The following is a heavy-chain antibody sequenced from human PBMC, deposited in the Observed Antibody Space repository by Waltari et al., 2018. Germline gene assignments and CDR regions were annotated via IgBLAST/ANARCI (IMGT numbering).Heavy chain of an antibody. D-gene: IGHD1-26*01. J-gene: IGHJ4*02. Sequence: QVQLVQSGAEVKKPGSSVKVSCKASGGTFSSYAISWVRPAPGQGLEWMGGIIPIFGTANYAQKFQGRVTITADESTSTAYMELSSLRSEDTAVYYCARSTLLVGATDYFDYWGQGTLVTVSS. CDR2: IIPIFGTA. V-gene: IGHV1-69*13. CDR1: GGTFSSYA. CDR3: ARSTLLVGATDYFDY.